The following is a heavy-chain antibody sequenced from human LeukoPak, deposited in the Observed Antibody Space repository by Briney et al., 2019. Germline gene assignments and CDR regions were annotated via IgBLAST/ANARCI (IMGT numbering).Heavy chain of an antibody. V-gene: IGHV4-30-4*08. CDR2: IYYSGST. CDR1: GGSISSGDYY. Sequence: SQTLSLTCTVSGGSISSGDYYWSWIRQPPGKGLEWIGYIYYSGSTYYNPSLKSRVTISVDTSKHQFSLKLSSVTAADTAVYYCARKISIEAAAAGTAEYFQHWGQGTLVTVSS. CDR3: ARKISIEAAAAGTAEYFQH. J-gene: IGHJ1*01. D-gene: IGHD6-13*01.